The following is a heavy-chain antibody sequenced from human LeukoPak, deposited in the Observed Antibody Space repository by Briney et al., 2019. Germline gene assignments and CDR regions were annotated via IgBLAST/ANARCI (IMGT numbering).Heavy chain of an antibody. D-gene: IGHD3-3*01. CDR2: IKGDGIST. CDR3: AKDHYWSIDY. V-gene: IGHV3-74*01. Sequence: GGSLRLSCAASGFDFSSNWMHWVRHAPGQGLVWVSRIKGDGISTNYADSVKGRFTISRDIAKNTLYLQMNSLRAEGTGVYYCAKDHYWSIDYWGRGTLVTVSS. CDR1: GFDFSSNW. J-gene: IGHJ4*02.